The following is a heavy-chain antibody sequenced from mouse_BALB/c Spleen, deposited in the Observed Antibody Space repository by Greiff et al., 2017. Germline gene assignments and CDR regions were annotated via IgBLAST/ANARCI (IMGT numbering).Heavy chain of an antibody. CDR2: IWSGGST. Sequence: VQLKQSGPGLVQPSQSLSITCTVSGFSLTSYGVHWVRQSPGKGLEWLGVIWSGGSTDYNAAFISRLSISKDNSKSQVFFKMNSLQANDTAIYYCARNIPYYYAMDYWGQGTSVTVSS. CDR1: GFSLTSYG. V-gene: IGHV2-2*02. CDR3: ARNIPYYYAMDY. J-gene: IGHJ4*01.